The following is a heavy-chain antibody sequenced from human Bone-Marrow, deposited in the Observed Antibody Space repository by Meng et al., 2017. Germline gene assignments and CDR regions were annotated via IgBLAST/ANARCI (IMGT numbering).Heavy chain of an antibody. D-gene: IGHD6-19*01. Sequence: ASVKVSCKASGYTFTSYAMNWVRQAPGPGLEWMGWINTNTGNPTYAQGFTGRFVFSLDTSVSTAYLQISSLKAEDTAVYYCARVGYSSGWSQYYFDYWGQGTLVTVSS. CDR3: ARVGYSSGWSQYYFDY. CDR1: GYTFTSYA. CDR2: INTNTGNP. J-gene: IGHJ4*02. V-gene: IGHV7-4-1*02.